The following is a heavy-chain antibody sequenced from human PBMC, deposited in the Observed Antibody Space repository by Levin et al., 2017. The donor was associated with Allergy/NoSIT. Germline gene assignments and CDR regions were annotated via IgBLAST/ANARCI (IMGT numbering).Heavy chain of an antibody. J-gene: IGHJ1*01. CDR1: GYSFTSYW. V-gene: IGHV5-10-1*01. CDR3: ARVEGYGSGSYHFQH. CDR2: IDPTDSYT. Sequence: KCGESLKISCKGSGYSFTSYWLIWVRQMPGKGLEWMGKIDPTDSYTNYSPSLEGHVTISTDNSLSTAYLQWSSLKASDTAMYFCARVEGYGSGSYHFQHWGQGTLVTVSS. D-gene: IGHD3-10*01.